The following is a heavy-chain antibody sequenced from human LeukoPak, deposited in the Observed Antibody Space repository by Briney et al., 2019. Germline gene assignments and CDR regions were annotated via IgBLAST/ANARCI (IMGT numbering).Heavy chain of an antibody. CDR3: ARVNAAAGTFYYGMDV. Sequence: SQTLSLTCTVSGGSISSGGYYWSWIRQHPGKGLEWIGYIYYSGSTYYNPSLESRVTISVDTSKNQFSLKLSSVTAADTAVYYCARVNAAAGTFYYGMDVWGQGTTVTVSS. D-gene: IGHD6-13*01. CDR1: GGSISSGGYY. V-gene: IGHV4-31*03. CDR2: IYYSGST. J-gene: IGHJ6*02.